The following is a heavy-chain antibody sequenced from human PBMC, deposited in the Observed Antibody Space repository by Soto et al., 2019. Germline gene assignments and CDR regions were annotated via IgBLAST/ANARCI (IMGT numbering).Heavy chain of an antibody. CDR1: GFTFSSYG. CDR3: ARGPAYDFWSGYPPGYYGMDV. J-gene: IGHJ6*02. D-gene: IGHD3-3*01. V-gene: IGHV3-33*01. Sequence: LRLSCAASGFTFSSYGMHWVRQAPGKGLEWVAVIWYDGSNKYYADSVKGRFTISRDNSKNTLYLQMNSLRAEDTAVYYCARGPAYDFWSGYPPGYYGMDVWGQGTTVTVSS. CDR2: IWYDGSNK.